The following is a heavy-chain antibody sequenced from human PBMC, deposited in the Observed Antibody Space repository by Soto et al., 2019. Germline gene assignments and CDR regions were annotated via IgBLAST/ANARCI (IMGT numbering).Heavy chain of an antibody. Sequence: SETLSLTCAVSGGSISSGGYSWSWIRQPPGKGLEWIGYIYHSGSTYYNPSLKSRVTISVDKSKNQFSLKLSSVTAADTAVYYCARGQIAAPGDNWFDPWGQGTLVTVSS. D-gene: IGHD6-6*01. CDR2: IYHSGST. V-gene: IGHV4-30-2*01. J-gene: IGHJ5*02. CDR3: ARGQIAAPGDNWFDP. CDR1: GGSISSGGYS.